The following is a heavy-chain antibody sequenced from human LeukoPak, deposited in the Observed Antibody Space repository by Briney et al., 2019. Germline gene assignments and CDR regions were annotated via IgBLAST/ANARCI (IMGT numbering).Heavy chain of an antibody. CDR2: IYSGGST. Sequence: GGSLRLSCAASGFTVSSNYMSWVRQAPGKGLEWVSVIYSGGSTYYADSVKGRFTISRDNSKNTLYLQMNSLRAEDTAVYYWACGYSYTNMDVWGKGTTVTVSS. CDR1: GFTVSSNY. D-gene: IGHD5-18*01. V-gene: IGHV3-66*02. CDR3: ACGYSYTNMDV. J-gene: IGHJ6*03.